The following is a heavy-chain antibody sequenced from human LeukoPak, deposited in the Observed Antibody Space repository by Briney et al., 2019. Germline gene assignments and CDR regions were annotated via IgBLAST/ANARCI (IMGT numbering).Heavy chain of an antibody. CDR1: GGPFSGYY. CDR3: GRAGRFIAALRWFDP. J-gene: IGHJ5*02. D-gene: IGHD6-6*01. Sequence: SETLSLTCAVYGGPFSGYYWSWIRQPPGKGLEWIGEINHSGSTNYNPSLKSRVTISVDTSKNQFSLKLSPVTAADTAFYICGRAGRFIAALRWFDPWGQGTLVTVSS. V-gene: IGHV4-34*01. CDR2: INHSGST.